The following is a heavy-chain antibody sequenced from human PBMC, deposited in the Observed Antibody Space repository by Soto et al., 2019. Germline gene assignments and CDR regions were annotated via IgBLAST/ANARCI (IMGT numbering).Heavy chain of an antibody. V-gene: IGHV1-2*02. D-gene: IGHD3-3*01. CDR2: INPNSGGT. J-gene: IGHJ6*02. Sequence: XSVKVSCTASGYPFTGYYMHWVRQAPGQGLEWMGWINPNSGGTNYAQKFQGRVTMTRDTSISTAYMELSRLRSDDTAVYYCARDMPAYDHYGMDVWGQGTTVTVSS. CDR1: GYPFTGYY. CDR3: ARDMPAYDHYGMDV.